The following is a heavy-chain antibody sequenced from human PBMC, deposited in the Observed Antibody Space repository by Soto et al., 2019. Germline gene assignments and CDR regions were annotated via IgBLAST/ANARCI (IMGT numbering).Heavy chain of an antibody. J-gene: IGHJ4*02. CDR2: ISSYGGST. D-gene: IGHD3-22*01. Sequence: SLRLSCAASGFTFSSYAMHWVRQAPGKGLEYVSAISSYGGSTYYANSVKGRFTISRDNSKNTLYLQMGSLRAEDMVVYYCAGDTDSSGYYYFDYWGQRSLVTVSS. CDR1: GFTFSSYA. V-gene: IGHV3-64*01. CDR3: AGDTDSSGYYYFDY.